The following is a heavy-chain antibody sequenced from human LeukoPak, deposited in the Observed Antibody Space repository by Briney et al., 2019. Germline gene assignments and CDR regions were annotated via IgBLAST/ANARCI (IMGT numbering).Heavy chain of an antibody. J-gene: IGHJ3*02. Sequence: SETLSLTCTVSGGSISTYYWNWLRQPPGKGLEWLGYVYYTGSTNYNPSLKSRVTISVDTSKNQFSLRLSSVTAADTAVYYCARRVVASTLGAFDIWGQGTLVTASS. CDR3: ARRVVASTLGAFDI. D-gene: IGHD6-19*01. V-gene: IGHV4-59*08. CDR1: GGSISTYY. CDR2: VYYTGST.